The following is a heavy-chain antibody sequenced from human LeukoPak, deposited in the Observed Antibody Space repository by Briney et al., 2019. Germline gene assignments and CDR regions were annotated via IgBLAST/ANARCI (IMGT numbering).Heavy chain of an antibody. CDR2: IKAGGSDT. Sequence: GGSLRLSCETSGFTFREYWMSWVRQAPGKGLEWVAFIKAGGSDTHCVASVKGRFTISRDNTKNSLYLQMNSLRAEDTAIYFCHQPVTLPAWGQGTRVTVSS. J-gene: IGHJ5*02. CDR1: GFTFREYW. D-gene: IGHD2-2*01. V-gene: IGHV3-7*01. CDR3: HQPVTLPA.